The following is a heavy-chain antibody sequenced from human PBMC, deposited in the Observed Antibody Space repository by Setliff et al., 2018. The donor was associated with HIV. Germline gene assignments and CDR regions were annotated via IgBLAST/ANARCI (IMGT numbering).Heavy chain of an antibody. V-gene: IGHV4-59*01. CDR1: GGSISSYH. D-gene: IGHD5-12*01. CDR3: ARDHIVATIRDYYYGMDV. CDR2: IYYSGST. Sequence: PSETLSLTCSPSGGSISSYHWNWIRQPPGKGLEWIGYIYYSGSTNYNPSLKSRVTISVDTSKNQFSLKLSSVTAADTAVYYCARDHIVATIRDYYYGMDVWGQGTTVTVSS. J-gene: IGHJ6*02.